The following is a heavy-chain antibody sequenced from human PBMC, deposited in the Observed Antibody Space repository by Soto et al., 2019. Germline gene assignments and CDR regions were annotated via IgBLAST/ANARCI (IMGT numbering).Heavy chain of an antibody. V-gene: IGHV4-4*07. Sequence: SETLSLTCTVSGGSISSYYWSWIRQPAGKGLGWIGRIYTSGSTNYNPSLKSRVTMSVDTSKNQFSLKLSSVTAPHTAVYYCARDFFLGRSSYGQLDDAFDIWGQGTMVTVSS. CDR3: ARDFFLGRSSYGQLDDAFDI. CDR1: GGSISSYY. D-gene: IGHD5-18*01. CDR2: IYTSGST. J-gene: IGHJ3*02.